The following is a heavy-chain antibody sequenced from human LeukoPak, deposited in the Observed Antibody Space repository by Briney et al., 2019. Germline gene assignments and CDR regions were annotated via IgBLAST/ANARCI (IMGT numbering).Heavy chain of an antibody. Sequence: GASVKVSCNASGYTFTDYYIQWVRQAPGQGLEWMAWINPHIGDTNYAQTFQRRVTMTRDRYISTASLEMSSLRSDDTAVYFCARERTAYDNSASTQGYHAMDVWGQGTPVTVAS. D-gene: IGHD3-22*01. CDR2: INPHIGDT. J-gene: IGHJ6*02. V-gene: IGHV1-2*02. CDR1: GYTFTDYY. CDR3: ARERTAYDNSASTQGYHAMDV.